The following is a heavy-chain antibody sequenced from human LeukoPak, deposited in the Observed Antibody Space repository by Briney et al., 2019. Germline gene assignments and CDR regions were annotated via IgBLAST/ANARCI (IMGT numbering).Heavy chain of an antibody. Sequence: SETLSLTCTVSGGSISSSSYYWGWIRQPPGKGLEWIGSLHYSGRTYYNPSLKSRVTISADTSQNQFSLKLSSVTAADTAVYYCTRRVGHCSSTNCYAPTDPFDYWGQGALVTVSS. CDR1: GGSISSSSYY. CDR2: LHYSGRT. CDR3: TRRVGHCSSTNCYAPTDPFDY. J-gene: IGHJ4*02. D-gene: IGHD2-2*01. V-gene: IGHV4-39*01.